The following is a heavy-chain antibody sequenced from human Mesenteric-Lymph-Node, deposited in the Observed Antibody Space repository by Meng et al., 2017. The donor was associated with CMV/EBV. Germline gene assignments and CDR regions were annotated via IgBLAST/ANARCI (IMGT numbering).Heavy chain of an antibody. J-gene: IGHJ4*02. CDR1: GFTFSTYW. CDR2: IYSGGSST. D-gene: IGHD4-17*01. V-gene: IGHV3-23*03. Sequence: GESLKISCAASGFTFSTYWMSWVRQAPGKGLEWVSVIYSGGSSTYYADSVKGRFTISRDNSKNTLYLQMNSLRAEDTAVYYCAKDTVDPSYFDYWGQGTLVTVSS. CDR3: AKDTVDPSYFDY.